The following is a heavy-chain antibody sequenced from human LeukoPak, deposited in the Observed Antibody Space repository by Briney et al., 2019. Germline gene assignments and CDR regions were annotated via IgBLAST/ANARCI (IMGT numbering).Heavy chain of an antibody. CDR3: ASRDPCSGGSCTGLAY. CDR1: GFTFSNFP. J-gene: IGHJ4*02. D-gene: IGHD2-15*01. V-gene: IGHV3-23*01. CDR2: ISGSGGTT. Sequence: GGSLRLSRAASGFTFSNFPMIWVRQAPGKGLEWVSVISGSGGTTYYAESVKGRFTISRDNPKNPQHLQMNTLRAEDTAVYYCASRDPCSGGSCTGLAYWGQGILVTVSS.